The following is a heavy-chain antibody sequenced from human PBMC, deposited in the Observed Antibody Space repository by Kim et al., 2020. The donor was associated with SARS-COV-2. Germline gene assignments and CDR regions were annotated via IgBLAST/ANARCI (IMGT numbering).Heavy chain of an antibody. J-gene: IGHJ3*02. CDR3: AKDGTGLGENAFDI. Sequence: ADYVKGRFTISRDNSKNTLYLEMNSLRAEDTAVYYCAKDGTGLGENAFDIWGQGTMVTVSS. D-gene: IGHD1-7*01. V-gene: IGHV3-33*06.